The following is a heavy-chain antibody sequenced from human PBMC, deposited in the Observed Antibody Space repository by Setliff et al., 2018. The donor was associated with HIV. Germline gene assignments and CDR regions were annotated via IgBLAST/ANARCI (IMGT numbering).Heavy chain of an antibody. J-gene: IGHJ5*02. CDR1: GGSISTYH. CDR2: IYKSGST. CDR3: ARLSDTAMASFDP. D-gene: IGHD5-18*01. V-gene: IGHV4-59*08. Sequence: PSETLSLTCSVSGGSISTYHWSWIRQPPGKGLEWIGYIYKSGSTNYSPSLKSRVTISPGTSKNQFSLKLTSVTAADTAVYYCARLSDTAMASFDPWGQGILVTVSS.